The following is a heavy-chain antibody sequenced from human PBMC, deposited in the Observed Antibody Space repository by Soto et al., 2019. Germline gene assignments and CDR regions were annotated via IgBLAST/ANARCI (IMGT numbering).Heavy chain of an antibody. J-gene: IGHJ5*02. V-gene: IGHV4-59*01. CDR1: GASIISYY. D-gene: IGHD3-16*01. Sequence: SETLSLTCSVSGASIISYYWSWIRQPPGKGLEWIGYIYYTGTTNYNPSLKSRVTMSLDTSKNQFSLKLSSVTAADAAVYYCARAPYYDYVWGEHWFDPWGQGTLVTVSS. CDR3: ARAPYYDYVWGEHWFDP. CDR2: IYYTGTT.